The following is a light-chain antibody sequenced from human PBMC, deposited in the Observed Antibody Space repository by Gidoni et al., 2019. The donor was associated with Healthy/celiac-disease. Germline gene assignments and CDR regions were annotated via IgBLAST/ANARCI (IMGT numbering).Light chain of an antibody. Sequence: EIVLTQSPGTLSLSPGERATLSGRASQSVSSSYLAWYQQKPGQAPRLLIYGASSRATGIPDRFSGSGSGTDFTLTISRLEPEDFAVYYCQQYGSSAYTFGRGPSWRSN. V-gene: IGKV3-20*01. CDR2: GAS. CDR3: QQYGSSAYT. J-gene: IGKJ2*01. CDR1: QSVSSSY.